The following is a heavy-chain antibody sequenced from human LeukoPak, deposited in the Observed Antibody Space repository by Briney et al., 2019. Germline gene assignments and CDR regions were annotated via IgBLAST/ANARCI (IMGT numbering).Heavy chain of an antibody. D-gene: IGHD6-19*01. CDR1: GYTFTTYD. Sequence: ASVKVSCKASGYTFTTYDINWVRQATRQGLEWMGWLNPNNGNTGYAQKFQGRVTITRNTSINTAYMELSSLRSEDTAVYYCARMTVSGRDNWFDPWGQGTLVTVSS. J-gene: IGHJ5*02. CDR3: ARMTVSGRDNWFDP. V-gene: IGHV1-8*03. CDR2: LNPNNGNT.